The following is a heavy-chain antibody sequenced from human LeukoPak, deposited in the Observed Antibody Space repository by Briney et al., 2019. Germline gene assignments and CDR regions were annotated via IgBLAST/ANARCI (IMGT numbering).Heavy chain of an antibody. CDR1: GSTFRNHW. Sequence: GGSLRLSCTASGSTFRNHWMSWVRQAPAKGPEWVANINQDGSVRSYADSVRGRFAISRDNARNTLSLQMNNLRVDDMAVYYCARDQTWGQGTLVSVSS. J-gene: IGHJ4*02. V-gene: IGHV3-7*01. CDR2: INQDGSVR. CDR3: ARDQT.